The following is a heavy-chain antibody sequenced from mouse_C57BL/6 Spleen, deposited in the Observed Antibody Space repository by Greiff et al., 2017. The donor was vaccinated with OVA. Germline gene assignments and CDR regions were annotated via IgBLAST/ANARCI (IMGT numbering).Heavy chain of an antibody. CDR2: IRNKANGYTT. Sequence: EVHLVESGGGLVQPGGSLSLSCAASGFTFTDYYMSWVRQPPGKALEWLGFIRNKANGYTTEYSASVKGRFTISRDNSQSILYLQMNALRAEDSATYYCAIEDYDYDYWYFDVWGTGTTVTVSS. D-gene: IGHD2-4*01. J-gene: IGHJ1*03. CDR3: AIEDYDYDYWYFDV. CDR1: GFTFTDYY. V-gene: IGHV7-3*01.